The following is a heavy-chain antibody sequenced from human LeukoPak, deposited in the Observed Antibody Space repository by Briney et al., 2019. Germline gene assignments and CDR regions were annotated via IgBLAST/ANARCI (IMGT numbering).Heavy chain of an antibody. CDR3: AREPDITLLRGVSLKFDS. Sequence: GGSLRLSCAASGFSFTSYTMNWVRQAPGKGLEWVSSISSSANFLFYADSVKGRFPISRDNAKNSLYLQMNSLRDEDTAVYFCAREPDITLLRGVSLKFDSWGQGALVTVSS. CDR2: ISSSANFL. J-gene: IGHJ4*02. CDR1: GFSFTSYT. D-gene: IGHD3-10*01. V-gene: IGHV3-21*01.